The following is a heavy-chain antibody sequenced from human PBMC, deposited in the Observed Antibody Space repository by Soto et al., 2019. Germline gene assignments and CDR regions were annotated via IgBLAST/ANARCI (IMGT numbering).Heavy chain of an antibody. CDR1: GFTFSSYG. J-gene: IGHJ4*02. CDR3: SKDFRSVVVTAHYDY. D-gene: IGHD2-21*02. CDR2: ISYDGSNK. Sequence: QVQLVESGGGVVQPGRSLRLSCAASGFTFSSYGMHWVRQAPGKGLEWVAVISYDGSNKYYADSVKGRFTISRDNSKNTLYLQMNSPRAEAKAVYYCSKDFRSVVVTAHYDYWGQGTLVTVSS. V-gene: IGHV3-30*18.